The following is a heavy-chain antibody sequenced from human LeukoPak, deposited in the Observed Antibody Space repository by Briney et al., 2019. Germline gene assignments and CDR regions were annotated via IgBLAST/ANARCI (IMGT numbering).Heavy chain of an antibody. Sequence: AVKVSCKASGGTFSRYAICWVRQAPGQGLEWVGGIIPIFGTANYAQKFQGRVTITADKSTSTAYMELSSLRSKDTAVYYCARPHSYYGSGMGYFDYWGQGTLVTVSS. V-gene: IGHV1-69*06. D-gene: IGHD3-10*01. CDR3: ARPHSYYGSGMGYFDY. CDR1: GGTFSRYA. CDR2: IIPIFGTA. J-gene: IGHJ4*02.